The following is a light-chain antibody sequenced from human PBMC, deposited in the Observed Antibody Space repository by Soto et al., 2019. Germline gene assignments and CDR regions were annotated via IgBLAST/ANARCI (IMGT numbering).Light chain of an antibody. V-gene: IGKV3-15*01. Sequence: EIVMTQSPATLSVSPGERATLSCRASQSVSSNLAWYQQKPGQAPRLLIYGASTRATGIPARFRGSGSGTEVTLTISSLQSEDFAGYYCQQYNNWPPKRTFGQGTKVEIK. CDR2: GAS. CDR1: QSVSSN. J-gene: IGKJ1*01. CDR3: QQYNNWPPKRT.